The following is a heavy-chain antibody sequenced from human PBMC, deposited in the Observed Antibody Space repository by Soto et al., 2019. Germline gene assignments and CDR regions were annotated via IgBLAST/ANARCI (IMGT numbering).Heavy chain of an antibody. CDR1: GFTFSSYD. D-gene: IGHD2-15*01. CDR3: VAAAPRYYYYYMDV. J-gene: IGHJ6*03. CDR2: IGTAGDT. Sequence: GGSLRLSCAASGFTFSSYDMHWVRQATGKGLEWVSAIGTAGDTYYPGSVKGRFTISRENAKNSLYLQMNSLRAGDTAVYYCVAAAPRYYYYYMDVWGKGTTVTVSS. V-gene: IGHV3-13*01.